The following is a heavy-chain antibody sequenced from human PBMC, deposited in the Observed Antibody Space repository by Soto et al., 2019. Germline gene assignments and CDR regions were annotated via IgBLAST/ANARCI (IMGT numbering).Heavy chain of an antibody. D-gene: IGHD5-18*01. CDR1: GGSISSYY. J-gene: IGHJ5*02. CDR3: ASGGYSYGSLEPPDVNWFDP. V-gene: IGHV4-59*01. Sequence: SETLSLTCTVSGGSISSYYWSWIRQPPGKGLEWIGYIYYSGSTNYNSSLKSRVTISVDTSKNQFSLKLSSVTAADTAVYYCASGGYSYGSLEPPDVNWFDPWGQGTLVTVS. CDR2: IYYSGST.